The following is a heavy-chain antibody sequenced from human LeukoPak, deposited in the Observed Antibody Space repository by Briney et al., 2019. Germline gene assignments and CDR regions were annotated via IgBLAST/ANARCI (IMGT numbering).Heavy chain of an antibody. CDR1: GGSISSGGYY. D-gene: IGHD3-10*01. Sequence: SQTLSLTCTVSGGSISSGGYYWSWIRQHPGKGLEWIGYIYYSGSTYYNPSLKSRVTITVDTSKNQFSLKLSSVTAADTAVYYWARVRGSGSYYGGFIDYWGQGTLVTVSS. J-gene: IGHJ4*02. CDR3: ARVRGSGSYYGGFIDY. V-gene: IGHV4-31*03. CDR2: IYYSGST.